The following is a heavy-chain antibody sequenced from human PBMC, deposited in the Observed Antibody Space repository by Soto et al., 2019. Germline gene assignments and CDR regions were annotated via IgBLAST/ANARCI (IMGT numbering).Heavy chain of an antibody. V-gene: IGHV3-23*01. CDR1: GFTFSSYG. Sequence: EVQLLESGGGSVQPGGSLRLSCAASGFTFSSYGMSWVRQAPGKGLEWVSGISGSGGSTYYADSVKGRFTISRDNSNNTLYLQMNSLRAVDTAVYYCAKRTTDWYNHFDSWGQGTLVTVSS. CDR2: ISGSGGST. D-gene: IGHD1-1*01. J-gene: IGHJ4*02. CDR3: AKRTTDWYNHFDS.